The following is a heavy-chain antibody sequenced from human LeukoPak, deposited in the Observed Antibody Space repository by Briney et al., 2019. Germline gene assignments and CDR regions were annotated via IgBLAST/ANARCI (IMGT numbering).Heavy chain of an antibody. CDR3: ARQLGATSRDY. D-gene: IGHD1-26*01. V-gene: IGHV1-2*02. Sequence: ASMKVSCKASGYSFTGYYMHWVRQAPGQGLEWMGWIIPNSGATNYAQNLQGRVTMTRDTPISTAYMELKRLTSDDTAVYYCARQLGATSRDYWGQGTLVTVSS. CDR1: GYSFTGYY. J-gene: IGHJ4*02. CDR2: IIPNSGAT.